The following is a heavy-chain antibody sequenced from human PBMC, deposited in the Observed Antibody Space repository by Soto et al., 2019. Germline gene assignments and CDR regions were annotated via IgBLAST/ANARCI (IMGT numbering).Heavy chain of an antibody. D-gene: IGHD4-17*01. CDR1: GFTFSTYG. CDR2: IWYDGSNK. Sequence: GSLRLSCAASGFTFSTYGMHWVRQPPGKGLEWVALIWYDGSNKYYVDSVKGRFTISRDNPESTLYLQMDSLRAEDTAVYYCARALHGDYTFHYYGMDVWGQGTTVTVSS. CDR3: ARALHGDYTFHYYGMDV. V-gene: IGHV3-33*01. J-gene: IGHJ6*02.